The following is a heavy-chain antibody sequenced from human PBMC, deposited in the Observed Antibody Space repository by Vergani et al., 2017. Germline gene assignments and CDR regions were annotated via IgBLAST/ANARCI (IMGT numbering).Heavy chain of an antibody. D-gene: IGHD3-10*01. CDR2: IYYSGST. CDR1: GGSISSSSYY. CDR3: ARSKGVRGVVGAFDI. V-gene: IGHV4-39*07. J-gene: IGHJ3*02. Sequence: QLQLQESGPGLVKPSETLSLICTVSGGSISSSSYYWGWIRQPPGKGLEWIGSIYYSGSTSYNPSLKSRVTISVDTSKNQFSLKLGSVTAADTAVYYCARSKGVRGVVGAFDIWSQGRMVSVYS.